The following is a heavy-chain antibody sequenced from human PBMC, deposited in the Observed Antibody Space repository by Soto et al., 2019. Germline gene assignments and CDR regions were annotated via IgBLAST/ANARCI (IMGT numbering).Heavy chain of an antibody. CDR1: GYTFTGYY. CDR3: AAGGPVDYYDSSGYYPDY. V-gene: IGHV1-58*02. Sequence: SVKVSCKASGYTFTGYYMHWVRQAPGQGLEWIGWIVVGSGNTNYAQKFQERVTITRDMSTSTAYMELSSLRSEDTAVYYCAAGGPVDYYDSSGYYPDYWGQGTLVTVSS. J-gene: IGHJ4*02. D-gene: IGHD3-22*01. CDR2: IVVGSGNT.